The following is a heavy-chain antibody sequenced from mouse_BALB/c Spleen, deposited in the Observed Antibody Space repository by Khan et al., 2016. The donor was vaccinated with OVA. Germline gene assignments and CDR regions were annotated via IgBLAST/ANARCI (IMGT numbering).Heavy chain of an antibody. Sequence: VELKESGPGLVQPSQSLSITCTVSGCSLTNYGVHWVRQSPGKGLEWLGVIWSGGITDYNETFISRLSISKDISKSQVFFKMNSLQANDTAIYYCAKNRNGYFDYWGQGTTLTVSS. CDR3: AKNRNGYFDY. V-gene: IGHV2-2*02. D-gene: IGHD1-1*02. CDR1: GCSLTNYG. CDR2: IWSGGIT. J-gene: IGHJ2*01.